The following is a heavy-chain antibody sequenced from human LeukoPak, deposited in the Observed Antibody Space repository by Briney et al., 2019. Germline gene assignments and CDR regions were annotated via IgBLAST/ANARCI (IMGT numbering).Heavy chain of an antibody. D-gene: IGHD4-17*01. Sequence: HSGGSLRLSCAASGFTFSSYWMHWVRQAPGKGLVWVSRINSDGSSTSYADSVKGRFTISRDNAKNSLYLQMNSLRAEDTAVYYCARDTLYGDYVPRVDYWGQGTLVTVSS. CDR1: GFTFSSYW. J-gene: IGHJ4*02. CDR2: INSDGSST. V-gene: IGHV3-74*01. CDR3: ARDTLYGDYVPRVDY.